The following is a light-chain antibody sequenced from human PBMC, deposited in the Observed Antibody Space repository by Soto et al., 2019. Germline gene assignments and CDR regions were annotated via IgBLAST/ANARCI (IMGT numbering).Light chain of an antibody. J-gene: IGKJ1*01. CDR3: QQYYTTPRT. CDR1: QSLLYTSNNKNY. Sequence: DFVVTQSPKSLAVTLGGRATINCKSSQSLLYTSNNKNYLAWYQQKPGQPPKLIIYWASTRESGVPDRFTGSGSGTDFTLTISNLQAEDAADYYCQQYYTTPRTFGQGTKVDIK. CDR2: WAS. V-gene: IGKV4-1*01.